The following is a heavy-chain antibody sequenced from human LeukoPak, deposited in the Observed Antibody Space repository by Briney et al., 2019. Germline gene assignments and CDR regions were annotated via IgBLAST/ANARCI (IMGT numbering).Heavy chain of an antibody. J-gene: IGHJ4*02. D-gene: IGHD1-26*01. V-gene: IGHV4-59*08. CDR1: GGSISSSY. CDR3: ASGSYYFDY. CDR2: IYYSGST. Sequence: SETLSLTCTVSGGSISSSYWSWIRQPPGKGLEWIGYIYYSGSTKYNPSLKSRATISVDTSKNQFSLKLSSVTAADTAVYYCASGSYYFDYWGQGTLVTVSS.